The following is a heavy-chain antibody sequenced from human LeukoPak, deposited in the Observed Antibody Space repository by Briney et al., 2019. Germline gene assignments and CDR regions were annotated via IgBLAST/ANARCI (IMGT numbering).Heavy chain of an antibody. J-gene: IGHJ5*02. D-gene: IGHD2-2*01. CDR2: IIPIFGTA. CDR3: ARVDCSTSCYRSWFDP. CDR1: GGTFSSYA. V-gene: IGHV1-69*05. Sequence: SVKVSCKASGGTFSSYAISWVRQAPGQGLEWMGGIIPIFGTANYAQKFQGRVTITTDESTSTAYMELSSLRSEDTAVYYCARVDCSTSCYRSWFDPWGQGTLVTVSS.